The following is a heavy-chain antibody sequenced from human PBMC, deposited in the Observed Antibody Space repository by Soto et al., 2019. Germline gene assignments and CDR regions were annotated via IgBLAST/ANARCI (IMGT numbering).Heavy chain of an antibody. CDR2: IIPILGIA. D-gene: IGHD5-12*01. Sequence: SVQVSCKASGGTFSSYTISWVRPAPGQGLEWMGRIIPILGIANYAQKFQGRVTITADKSTSTAYMELSSLRSEDTAVYYCAGVEGGYDYGCWGQGTLVTVSS. CDR1: GGTFSSYT. J-gene: IGHJ4*02. CDR3: AGVEGGYDYGC. V-gene: IGHV1-69*02.